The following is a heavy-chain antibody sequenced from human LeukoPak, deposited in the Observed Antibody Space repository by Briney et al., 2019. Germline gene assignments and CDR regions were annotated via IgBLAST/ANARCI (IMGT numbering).Heavy chain of an antibody. CDR2: IYHSGST. CDR3: ARVGGYNGDQYFDY. Sequence: SSETLSLTCTVSGYSISSGYYWGWIRQPPGKGLEWIGSIYHSGSTYYNPSLKSRVTISVDTSKNQFSLKLSSVTAADTAVYYCARVGGYNGDQYFDYWGQGTLVTVSS. CDR1: GYSISSGYY. D-gene: IGHD5-24*01. V-gene: IGHV4-38-2*02. J-gene: IGHJ4*02.